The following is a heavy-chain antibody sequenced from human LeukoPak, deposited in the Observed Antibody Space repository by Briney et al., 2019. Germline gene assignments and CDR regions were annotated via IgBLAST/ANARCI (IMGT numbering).Heavy chain of an antibody. CDR1: GYTFTSYG. CDR2: ISAYNGNT. J-gene: IGHJ4*02. CDR3: ARSFSSSSVIDY. Sequence: GASVNVSCKASGYTFTSYGIIWVRQAPGQGLEWMGWISAYNGNTNYAQKLQGRVTMTTGTSTSTAYMELRSLRSDATAVYYCARSFSSSSVIDYWGQGTLVTVSS. D-gene: IGHD6-6*01. V-gene: IGHV1-18*01.